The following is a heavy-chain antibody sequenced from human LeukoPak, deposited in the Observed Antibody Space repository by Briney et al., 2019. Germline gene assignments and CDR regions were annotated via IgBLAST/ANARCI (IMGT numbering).Heavy chain of an antibody. Sequence: SETLSLTCTVSGGSISGYYWSWIRQPPGKGLEWIGYIRYSGTTNYSPSLKSRATISVDTSKNQFSLTLISVTAADTAIYYCARVSSGGYFHTYYFDYWGQGTLVTVSS. D-gene: IGHD3-22*01. CDR1: GGSISGYY. CDR2: IRYSGTT. J-gene: IGHJ4*02. CDR3: ARVSSGGYFHTYYFDY. V-gene: IGHV4-59*01.